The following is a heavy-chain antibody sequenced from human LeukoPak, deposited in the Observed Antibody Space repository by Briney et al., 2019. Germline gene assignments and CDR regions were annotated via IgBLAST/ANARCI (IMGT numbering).Heavy chain of an antibody. J-gene: IGHJ5*02. CDR1: GFSLSTSGVG. V-gene: IGHV2-5*01. CDR3: APQQGTGCSSTSCYPWFDP. D-gene: IGHD2-2*01. Sequence: SGPTLVKPTQTLTLTCTFSGFSLSTSGVGVGWIRQPPGKALEWLAVIYWNDEKRYSPSLKSRLTITKDTSKSQVVLTMTNMDPVDTATYYCAPQQGTGCSSTSCYPWFDPWGQGTLVTVSS. CDR2: IYWNDEK.